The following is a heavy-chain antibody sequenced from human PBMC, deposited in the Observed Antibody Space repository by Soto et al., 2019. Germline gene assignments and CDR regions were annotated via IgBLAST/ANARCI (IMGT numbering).Heavy chain of an antibody. CDR3: ARDRDSSGWLDALDI. V-gene: IGHV3-53*04. D-gene: IGHD6-19*01. Sequence: EVQLVESGGGLVQPGGSLRLSCAASGFTVSSNYMSWVRQAPGKGLEWVSVIFTGGSTYYADYVKGRFTISRHSSKNTVYLQMNSLRAEDTAVYYCARDRDSSGWLDALDIWGQGTMVTVSS. CDR2: IFTGGST. J-gene: IGHJ3*02. CDR1: GFTVSSNY.